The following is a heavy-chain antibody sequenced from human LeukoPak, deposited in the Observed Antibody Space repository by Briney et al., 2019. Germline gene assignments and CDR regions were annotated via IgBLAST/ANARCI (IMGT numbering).Heavy chain of an antibody. CDR2: ISSNGIT. V-gene: IGHV3-64D*09. CDR3: VKSPYQDYRRNIDF. D-gene: IGHD2-2*01. Sequence: GGSLRLSCSASGFSFSTCALHWVRQAPGKGLEYVSAISSNGITYYADSVKGRFTILRDNPKNTLYLQMTSLRTEDTAVYYCVKSPYQDYRRNIDFWGQGTLVTVSS. CDR1: GFSFSTCA. J-gene: IGHJ4*02.